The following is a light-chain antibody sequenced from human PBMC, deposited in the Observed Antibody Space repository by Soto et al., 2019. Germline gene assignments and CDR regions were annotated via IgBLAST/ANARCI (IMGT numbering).Light chain of an antibody. CDR1: QSVNNR. CDR3: QQYFTSPIT. Sequence: EIVLTQSPGTLALSPGERANLYCRASQSVNNRLAWYQHKPGQAPRLLISGASNRASGIPARFSAWGSGTDFTLTISRVDPADFAFYYCQQYFTSPITFGQGTRLEIK. CDR2: GAS. V-gene: IGKV3-20*01. J-gene: IGKJ5*01.